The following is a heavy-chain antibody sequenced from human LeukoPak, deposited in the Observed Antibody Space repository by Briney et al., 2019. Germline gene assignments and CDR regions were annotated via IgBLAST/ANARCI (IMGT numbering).Heavy chain of an antibody. CDR1: GYTFTSYH. CDR3: ARVEEQWLVSVDY. D-gene: IGHD6-19*01. J-gene: IGHJ4*02. Sequence: ASVKVSCKASGYTFTSYHMHWVRQAPGQGLEWMGIINPSGGTTNYAQKFRGRVTMTRDKSISTAYLQWSSLKASDTAMYYCARVEEQWLVSVDYWGQGTLVTVSS. CDR2: INPSGGTT. V-gene: IGHV1-46*01.